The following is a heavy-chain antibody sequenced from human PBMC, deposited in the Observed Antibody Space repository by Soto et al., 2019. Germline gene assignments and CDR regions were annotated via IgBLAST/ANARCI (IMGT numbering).Heavy chain of an antibody. CDR2: IWYDGSNK. V-gene: IGHV3-33*01. CDR1: GFTFSSYG. Sequence: ESGGGVVQPGRSLRLSCAASGFTFSSYGMHWVRQAPGKGLEWVAVIWYDGSNKYYADSVKGRFTISSDNSKNTLSLQMNSLRAEDTAVYYCARARTPFWGPGGGMDVWGQGTTFTVS. D-gene: IGHD3-16*01. CDR3: ARARTPFWGPGGGMDV. J-gene: IGHJ6*02.